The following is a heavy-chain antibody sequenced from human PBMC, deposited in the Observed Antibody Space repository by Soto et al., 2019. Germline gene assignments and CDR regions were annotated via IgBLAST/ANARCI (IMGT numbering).Heavy chain of an antibody. CDR3: ARGHQYVILLATSSWPQTDAFDI. J-gene: IGHJ3*02. V-gene: IGHV4-34*01. D-gene: IGHD5-12*01. Sequence: SETLSLTCAVYGGSFSGYYWRWIRQPPGKGLEWIGEINHSGSTNYNPSLKSRVTISVDTYKNQFSLKLSSVTAADTAVYYCARGHQYVILLATSSWPQTDAFDIWGQGTMVTVSS. CDR1: GGSFSGYY. CDR2: INHSGST.